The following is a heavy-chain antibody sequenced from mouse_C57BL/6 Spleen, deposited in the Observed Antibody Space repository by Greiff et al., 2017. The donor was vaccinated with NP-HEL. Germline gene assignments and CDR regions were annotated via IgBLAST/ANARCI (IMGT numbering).Heavy chain of an antibody. Sequence: VQLQQSDAELVKPGASVKISCKVSGYTFTDHTIHWMKQRPEQGLEWIGYIYPRDGSTKYNEKFKGQATLTADKSSSTAYMQLNSLTSEDSAVYFCARLGPLRYYYGSSNYFDYWGQGTTLTVSS. J-gene: IGHJ2*01. CDR3: ARLGPLRYYYGSSNYFDY. CDR1: GYTFTDHT. CDR2: IYPRDGST. D-gene: IGHD1-1*01. V-gene: IGHV1-78*01.